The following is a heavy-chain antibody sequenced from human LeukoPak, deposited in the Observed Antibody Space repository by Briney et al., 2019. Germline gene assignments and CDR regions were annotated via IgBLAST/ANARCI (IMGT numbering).Heavy chain of an antibody. V-gene: IGHV1-2*04. CDR3: AREFWLVRPRGMDV. D-gene: IGHD6-19*01. Sequence: ASVKVSCKASGYTFTGYYMYWVRQAPGQGLEWMGWINPNSGGTNYAQKFQGWVTMTRDTSISTAYMELSRLRSDDTAVYYCAREFWLVRPRGMDVWGKGTTVTVSS. CDR1: GYTFTGYY. CDR2: INPNSGGT. J-gene: IGHJ6*04.